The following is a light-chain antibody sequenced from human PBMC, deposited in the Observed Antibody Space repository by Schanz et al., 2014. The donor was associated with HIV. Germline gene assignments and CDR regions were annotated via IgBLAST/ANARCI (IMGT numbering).Light chain of an antibody. J-gene: IGLJ1*01. CDR2: DVS. CDR3: YSYTPSYTFRL. CDR1: SSELGAYNY. V-gene: IGLV2-11*02. Sequence: QSALTQPRSVPGSPGQSVRIERKGNSSELGAYNYIPWWERHPGKAPKLMIYDVSKRPSGVPDRFSGSRSGYTASLTISGLQAEDEADYYCYSYTPSYTFRLSGTGTKLTVL.